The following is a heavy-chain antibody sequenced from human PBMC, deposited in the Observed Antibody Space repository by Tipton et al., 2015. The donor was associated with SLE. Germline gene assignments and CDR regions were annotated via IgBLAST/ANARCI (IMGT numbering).Heavy chain of an antibody. CDR2: INHSGST. D-gene: IGHD1-1*01. CDR1: GGSFSGYY. V-gene: IGHV4-34*01. J-gene: IGHJ4*02. Sequence: GLVKPSETLSLTCAVYGGSFSGYYWSWIRQPPGKGLEWIGEINHSGSTNYNPSLKSRVTISVDTSKNQFSLKLSSVTAADTAVYYCARGILEPGDYWGQGTLVTVSS. CDR3: ARGILEPGDY.